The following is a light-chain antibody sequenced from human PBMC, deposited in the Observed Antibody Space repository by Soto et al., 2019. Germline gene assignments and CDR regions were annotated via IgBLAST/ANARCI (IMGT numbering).Light chain of an antibody. CDR2: KAS. J-gene: IGKJ5*01. CDR1: QSVTTW. CDR3: QQYSTYPIT. V-gene: IGKV1-5*03. Sequence: DMQMTQTPSSLSASVGDRVTITCRASQSVTTWLAWYQQKPGKAPKLLIYKASNLETGLSSRFTGSGSGTEFTLTISSPQSDDFATYYCQQYSTYPITFGQGTRLEIK.